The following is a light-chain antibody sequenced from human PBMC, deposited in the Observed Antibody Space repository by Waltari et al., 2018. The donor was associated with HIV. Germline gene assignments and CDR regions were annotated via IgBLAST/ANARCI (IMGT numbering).Light chain of an antibody. CDR3: VGWDSRLRGYV. V-gene: IGLV1-47*01. CDR2: KDT. CDR1: SSNIENDN. Sequence: QPPSASGAPGQRVTISCSGSSSNIENDNVYWYQQFPGAAPKLLIYKDTQRPSGVPDRFTGSKSGTSASLAIGGLRSDDKADYYCVGWDSRLRGYVFGAGTKVTVL. J-gene: IGLJ1*01.